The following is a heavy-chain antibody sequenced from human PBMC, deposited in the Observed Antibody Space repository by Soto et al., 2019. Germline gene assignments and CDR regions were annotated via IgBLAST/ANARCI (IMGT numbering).Heavy chain of an antibody. Sequence: GESLKISCNGSGYSFAGYWITWVRQKPGKGLEWMGRIDPSDSQTYYSPSFRGHVTISVTKSITTVFLQWSSLRASDTAMYYCARQIYDSDTGPNFQYYFDSWGQGTPVTVSS. V-gene: IGHV5-10-1*01. CDR3: ARQIYDSDTGPNFQYYFDS. D-gene: IGHD3-22*01. CDR2: IDPSDSQT. J-gene: IGHJ4*02. CDR1: GYSFAGYW.